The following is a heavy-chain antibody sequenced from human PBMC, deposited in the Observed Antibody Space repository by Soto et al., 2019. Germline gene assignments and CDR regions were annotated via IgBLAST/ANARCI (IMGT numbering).Heavy chain of an antibody. CDR1: GFTFTSSA. D-gene: IGHD3-3*01. Sequence: SVKVSCKASGFTFTSSAMQWVRQARGQRLEWIGWIVVGSGNTNYAQKFQERVTITRDMSTSTAYMELSSLRSEDTAVYYCAAYDFWSGSSWFDPWGQGTLVTVSS. V-gene: IGHV1-58*02. CDR2: IVVGSGNT. CDR3: AAYDFWSGSSWFDP. J-gene: IGHJ5*02.